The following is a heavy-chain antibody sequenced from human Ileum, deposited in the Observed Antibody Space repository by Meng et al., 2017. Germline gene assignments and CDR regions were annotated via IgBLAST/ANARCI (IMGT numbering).Heavy chain of an antibody. J-gene: IGHJ4*02. CDR3: ARGVVSGSHYNTY. CDR2: IHHSGTT. V-gene: IGHV4-4*02. CDR1: GGSSSSSIW. Sequence: QVHLQESGPGMGQPSGTRAHTGAVSGGSSSSSIWWSWVRQPPEKGLEWIGEIHHSGTTKYSPSLKSRLTISVDKSKNQFSLKLQSVTAADTALYFCARGVVSGSHYNTYWGQGSLVTVSS. D-gene: IGHD3-10*01.